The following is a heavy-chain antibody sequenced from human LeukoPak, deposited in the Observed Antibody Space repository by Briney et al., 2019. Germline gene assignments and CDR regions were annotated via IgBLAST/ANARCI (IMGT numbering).Heavy chain of an antibody. CDR3: ARDYTGYFP. CDR1: VFTFSSYW. Sequence: GGSLRLSCEASVFTFSSYWMSWVRQAPWKGLEWVANIKTDGSEKYYVDSVKGRFTISRDNAKNSLYLQMDSLRAEDTAVYYCARDYTGYFPWGQGTLVIVSS. CDR2: IKTDGSEK. D-gene: IGHD3-9*01. V-gene: IGHV3-7*03. J-gene: IGHJ5*02.